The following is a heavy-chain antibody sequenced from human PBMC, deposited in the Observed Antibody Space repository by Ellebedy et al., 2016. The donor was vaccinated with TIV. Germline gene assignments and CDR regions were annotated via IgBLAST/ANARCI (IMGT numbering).Heavy chain of an antibody. Sequence: GSLRLXXTVSGGSISSYYWSWIRQPPGKGLEWIGYIYYSGSTNYNPSLKSRVTISVDTSKNQFSLKLSSVTAADTAVYYCARDGYSSGWYMGYGMDVWGQGTTVTVSS. CDR2: IYYSGST. V-gene: IGHV4-59*13. D-gene: IGHD6-19*01. J-gene: IGHJ6*02. CDR1: GGSISSYY. CDR3: ARDGYSSGWYMGYGMDV.